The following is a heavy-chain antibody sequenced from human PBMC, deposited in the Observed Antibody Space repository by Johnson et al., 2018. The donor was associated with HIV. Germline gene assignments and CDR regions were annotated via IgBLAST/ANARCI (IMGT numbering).Heavy chain of an antibody. J-gene: IGHJ3*02. V-gene: IGHV3-30*04. D-gene: IGHD3-22*01. CDR1: GFTFSSYA. Sequence: QLVESGGGVVQPGRSLRLSCAASGFTFSSYAMHWVRQAPGKGLEWMAFISYNEDKKYYADSVKGRFIISRDDSKNTLYLQMNSLRTEDTAVYYCSKGSGYYASFDIWGQGTMVTVSS. CDR2: ISYNEDKK. CDR3: SKGSGYYASFDI.